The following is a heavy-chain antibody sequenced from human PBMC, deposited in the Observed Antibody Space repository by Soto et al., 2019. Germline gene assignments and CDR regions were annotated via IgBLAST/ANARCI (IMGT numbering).Heavy chain of an antibody. V-gene: IGHV4-31*03. J-gene: IGHJ6*02. D-gene: IGHD3-10*01. CDR1: GASISRGAYY. Sequence: QVQLQESGLGLVKPSQTLSLTCTVSGASISRGAYYWSWIRQHPGKGLEWIGHMYYSGTTYYNPSLKTRVIISVDTSKNQFSLKLTSVTAADTAVFFCARASITMARGPYMDVWGQGTTVTVSS. CDR3: ARASITMARGPYMDV. CDR2: MYYSGTT.